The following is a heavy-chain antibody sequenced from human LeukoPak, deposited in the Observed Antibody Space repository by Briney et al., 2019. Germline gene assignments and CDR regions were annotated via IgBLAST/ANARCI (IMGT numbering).Heavy chain of an antibody. J-gene: IGHJ6*02. D-gene: IGHD4/OR15-4a*01. V-gene: IGHV3-23*01. CDR3: AKSTQWMVHYGLDV. CDR1: GFIFSNYA. Sequence: GGSLRLSCAASGFIFSNYAMSWVRQAPGKGLEWVSVISGSGSSTYYADSVKGRFTISRDNSKNTLYLQMNSLRAEDTAIYYCAKSTQWMVHYGLDVWGQGTTVTVSS. CDR2: ISGSGSST.